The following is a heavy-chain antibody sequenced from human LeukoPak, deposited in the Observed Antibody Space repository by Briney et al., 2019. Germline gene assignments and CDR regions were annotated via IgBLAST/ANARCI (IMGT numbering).Heavy chain of an antibody. D-gene: IGHD3-22*01. J-gene: IGHJ4*02. V-gene: IGHV3-11*05. CDR3: AREDDSSGYYCVMDY. Sequence: TGGSLRLSCAVSGFTFSDYYMSWIRQAPGKGLEWVSYISSSSSYTNYADSVKGRFTIPRDNAKNSLYLQMNSLRAEDTAVYYCAREDDSSGYYCVMDYWGQGTLVTVSS. CDR1: GFTFSDYY. CDR2: ISSSSSYT.